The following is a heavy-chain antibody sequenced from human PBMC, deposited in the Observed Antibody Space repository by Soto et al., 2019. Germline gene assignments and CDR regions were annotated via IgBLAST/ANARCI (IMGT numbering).Heavy chain of an antibody. CDR1: GDSISSYY. CDR3: ARDLGSSDDAFDI. CDR2: IYYSGST. V-gene: IGHV4-59*01. Sequence: SETLSLTCTVSGDSISSYYWSWIRQPPGKGLEWIGYIYYSGSTNYNPSPKSRVTISVDTSKNQFSLKLSSVTAADTAVYYCARDLGSSDDAFDIWGQGTVVTVSS. D-gene: IGHD1-26*01. J-gene: IGHJ3*02.